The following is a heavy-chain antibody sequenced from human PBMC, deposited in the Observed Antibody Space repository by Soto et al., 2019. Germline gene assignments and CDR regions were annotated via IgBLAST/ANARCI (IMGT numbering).Heavy chain of an antibody. V-gene: IGHV3-23*01. CDR1: GFTFGHSA. D-gene: IGHD3-10*01. CDR3: SRGGHLSVFGP. CDR2: ISGRGDET. J-gene: IGHJ5*02. Sequence: EVKLMESGGALVQPGGSLRLSCAASGFTFGHSAITWVRQAPGKGLEWVSTISGRGDETFYSDSVKGRFTVSRDNSRNTASLQLNSLRVDDTAVYFCSRGGHLSVFGPWGQGTLVTVTS.